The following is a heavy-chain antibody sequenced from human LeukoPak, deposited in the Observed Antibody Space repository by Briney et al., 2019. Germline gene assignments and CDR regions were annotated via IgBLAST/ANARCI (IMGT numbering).Heavy chain of an antibody. J-gene: IGHJ3*02. V-gene: IGHV1-69*05. Sequence: SVKVSCKASGGTFSSYAISWVRQAPGQGLEWMGRIIPIFGTANYAQKFQGRVTITTDESTSTAYMELSSLRSEDTAVYYCARGRWLVDDAFDIWGQGTMVTVSS. CDR1: GGTFSSYA. CDR2: IIPIFGTA. CDR3: ARGRWLVDDAFDI. D-gene: IGHD6-19*01.